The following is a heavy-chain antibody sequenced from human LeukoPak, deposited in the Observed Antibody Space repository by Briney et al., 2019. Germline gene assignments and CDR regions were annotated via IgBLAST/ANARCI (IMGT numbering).Heavy chain of an antibody. J-gene: IGHJ4*02. CDR2: INPNSGGT. D-gene: IGHD1-26*01. CDR1: GYTFTSYG. CDR3: ARDGGSGSHWGNYFDY. Sequence: ASVKVSCKTSGYTFTSYGISWVRQAPGQGLEWMGWINPNSGGTSYAQKLQGRVTMTTDTSTSTAYMELRSLRSDDTAVYYCARDGGSGSHWGNYFDYWGQGTLVTVSS. V-gene: IGHV1-18*01.